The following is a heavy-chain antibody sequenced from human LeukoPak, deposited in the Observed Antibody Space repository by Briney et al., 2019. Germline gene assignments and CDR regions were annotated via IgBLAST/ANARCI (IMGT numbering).Heavy chain of an antibody. Sequence: SDTLSLTCAVYGGSFSGYYWSWIRQPPGKGLEWIGEINHSGRTNYNPSLKSRVTISVDTSKNQFSLKLSSVTAADTAVYYCARLRFLEWLLPEYYFDYWGQGTLVTVSS. CDR2: INHSGRT. CDR1: GGSFSGYY. CDR3: ARLRFLEWLLPEYYFDY. J-gene: IGHJ4*02. V-gene: IGHV4-34*01. D-gene: IGHD3-3*01.